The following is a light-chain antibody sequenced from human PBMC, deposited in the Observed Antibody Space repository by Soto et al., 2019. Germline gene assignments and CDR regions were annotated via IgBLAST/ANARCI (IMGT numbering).Light chain of an antibody. CDR2: ENN. CDR3: GTWDSSLSAVV. J-gene: IGLJ2*01. V-gene: IGLV1-51*02. Sequence: QSVLTQPPSVSAAPGQTVPISCSGGSSNIGNNYVSWYQQLPGTAPKLLIYENNKRPSGIPDRFSGSKSGTSATLGITGLQTGDEADYYCGTWDSSLSAVVFGGGTKLTVL. CDR1: SSNIGNNY.